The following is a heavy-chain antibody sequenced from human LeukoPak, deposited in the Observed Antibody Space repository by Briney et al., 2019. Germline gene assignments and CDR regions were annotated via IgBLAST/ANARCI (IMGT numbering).Heavy chain of an antibody. CDR2: IYTSGST. Sequence: SETLSLTCTVSGGSISSYYWSWIRQPAGKGLEWIGRIYTSGSTNYNPSLKSRVTMSVDTSKNQFSLKLSSVTAADTAVYYCARDPHHSTDIVVVPAAMDWGQGTLVTVSS. D-gene: IGHD2-2*01. V-gene: IGHV4-4*07. CDR1: GGSISSYY. CDR3: ARDPHHSTDIVVVPAAMD. J-gene: IGHJ4*02.